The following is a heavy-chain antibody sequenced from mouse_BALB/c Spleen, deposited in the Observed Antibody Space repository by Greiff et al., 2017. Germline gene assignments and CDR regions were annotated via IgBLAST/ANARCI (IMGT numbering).Heavy chain of an antibody. CDR1: GFTFSSYA. CDR3: ARRGDSPYYYAMDY. CDR2: ISSGGSYT. Sequence: EVKLVESGGGLVKPGGSLKLSCAASGFTFSSYAMSWVRQTPEKRLEWVATISSGGSYTYYPDSVKGRFTISRDNAKNTLYLQMSSLTSEDTAMYYCARRGDSPYYYAMDYWGQGTSVTVSS. V-gene: IGHV5-9-3*01. J-gene: IGHJ4*01.